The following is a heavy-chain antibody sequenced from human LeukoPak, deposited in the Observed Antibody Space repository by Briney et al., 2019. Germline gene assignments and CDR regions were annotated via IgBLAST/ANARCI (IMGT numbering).Heavy chain of an antibody. CDR1: GYTFTSSD. J-gene: IGHJ4*02. CDR2: MNPNSGNT. CDR3: ARRSGYLADD. Sequence: ASVKVSCKASGYTFTSSDINWVRQATGQGLEWMGWMNPNSGNTGYAQKFQGRVTMTRNTSISTAYMELSRLRSDDTAVYYCARRSGYLADDWGQGTLVTVSS. V-gene: IGHV1-8*01. D-gene: IGHD3-22*01.